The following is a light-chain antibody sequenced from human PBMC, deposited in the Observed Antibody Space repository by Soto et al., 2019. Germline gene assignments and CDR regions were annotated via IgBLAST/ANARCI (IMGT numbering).Light chain of an antibody. CDR2: SAS. CDR3: QKYNSAPRT. V-gene: IGKV1-9*01. CDR1: QGVASS. J-gene: IGKJ1*01. Sequence: DIQLTQSPSFLSASVGDRVTITCRASQGVASSLAWYQQKPGKAPKLLIYSASTLQSGVPSRFSGSGSGTEFTLTISSLQPDDFATYYCQKYNSAPRTFGQGTKVDIK.